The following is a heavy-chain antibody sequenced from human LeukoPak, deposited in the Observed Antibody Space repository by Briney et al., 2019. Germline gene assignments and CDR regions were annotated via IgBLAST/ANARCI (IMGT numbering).Heavy chain of an antibody. CDR2: VSSSGSTI. D-gene: IGHD1-1*01. CDR1: GFTFSSYS. J-gene: IGHJ3*01. CDR3: VRGWRARLSAFDF. Sequence: GGSLRLSCEASGFTFSSYSMKWVRQAPGKGLEWVSYVSSSGSTIHYAGPMRGRFTISRDNDKHSLFLQMKSLRVEDTAIYYCVRGWRARLSAFDFWGQGTMVIVSS. V-gene: IGHV3-48*01.